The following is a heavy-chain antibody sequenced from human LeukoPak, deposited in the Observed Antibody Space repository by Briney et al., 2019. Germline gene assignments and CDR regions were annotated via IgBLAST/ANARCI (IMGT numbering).Heavy chain of an antibody. V-gene: IGHV3-7*01. Sequence: GGSLRLSCAASGFTFSSYWMSWVRQAPGKGLEWVANIKQDGSEKYYVDSVKGQFTISRDNAKNSLYLQMNSLRAEDTAVYYCARVTARYYFDYWGQGTLVTVSS. J-gene: IGHJ4*02. CDR2: IKQDGSEK. CDR1: GFTFSSYW. CDR3: ARVTARYYFDY. D-gene: IGHD2-21*02.